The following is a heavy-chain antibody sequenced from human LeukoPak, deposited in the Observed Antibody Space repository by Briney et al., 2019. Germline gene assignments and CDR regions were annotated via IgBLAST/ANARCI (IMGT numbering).Heavy chain of an antibody. Sequence: GGSLRLSCAASGFTFDDYAMHWVRQAPGKGLEWVSGISWNSGSIGYVDSVKGRFTISRDNSKNSLYLQMNSLRAEDTALYYCAKGTLGDYRAGPDYWGRGTLVTVSS. V-gene: IGHV3-9*01. J-gene: IGHJ4*02. CDR2: ISWNSGSI. CDR1: GFTFDDYA. CDR3: AKGTLGDYRAGPDY. D-gene: IGHD4-17*01.